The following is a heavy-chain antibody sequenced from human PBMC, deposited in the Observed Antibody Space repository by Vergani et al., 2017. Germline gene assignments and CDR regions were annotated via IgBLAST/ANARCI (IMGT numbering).Heavy chain of an antibody. D-gene: IGHD3/OR15-3a*01. Sequence: EVQLVESGGGLVQPGGSLRLSCAASGFTFNVYWMSWVRQAPGKGLEWVANINQDGSETYYVDSVKGRFSISRDNAKNSLYLQMNSLRAEDTAVYYCTRGTGARVYWGQGTLVTVSS. J-gene: IGHJ4*02. CDR3: TRGTGARVY. V-gene: IGHV3-7*03. CDR2: INQDGSET. CDR1: GFTFNVYW.